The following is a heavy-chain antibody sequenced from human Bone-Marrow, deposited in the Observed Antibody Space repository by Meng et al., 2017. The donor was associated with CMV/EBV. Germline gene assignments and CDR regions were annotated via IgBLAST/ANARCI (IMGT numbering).Heavy chain of an antibody. CDR1: GGTFSSYA. D-gene: IGHD5-24*01. V-gene: IGHV1-69*10. CDR2: VIPILDIT. CDR3: ASRDGYNDPLDY. J-gene: IGHJ4*02. Sequence: SVKVSCKASGGTFSSYAISWVRQAPGQGLEWMGGVIPILDITNNAQKFQGRVTITADKSTSTAYMELSSLRSEDTAVYYCASRDGYNDPLDYWGQGTRVTVSS.